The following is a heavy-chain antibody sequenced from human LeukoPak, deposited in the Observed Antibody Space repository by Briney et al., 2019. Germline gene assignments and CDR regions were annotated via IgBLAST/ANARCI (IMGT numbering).Heavy chain of an antibody. CDR3: ARDDGYGGNPGYFDY. CDR2: IKQDGSEK. V-gene: IGHV3-7*01. J-gene: IGHJ4*02. D-gene: IGHD4-23*01. Sequence: PTGGSLRLSCAASGFTFSSYWMSWVRRAPGKGLEWVANIKQDGSEKYYVDSVKGRFTISRDNAKNSLYLQMNSLRAEDTAVYYCARDDGYGGNPGYFDYWGQGTLVTVSS. CDR1: GFTFSSYW.